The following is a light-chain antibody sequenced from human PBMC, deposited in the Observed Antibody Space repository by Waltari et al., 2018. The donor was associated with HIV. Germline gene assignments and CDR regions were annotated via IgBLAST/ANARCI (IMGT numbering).Light chain of an antibody. CDR3: QQGYSTPIT. CDR2: AAS. CDR1: QSISSY. J-gene: IGKJ5*01. Sequence: DIQMTQSPSSLSASVGDRVTITCRESQSISSYLNWYQQKPGKAPKLLIYAASSLQSGVPSRFSGSGSWTDFTLTISSLQPEDFATYYCQQGYSTPITFGQGTRLEIK. V-gene: IGKV1-39*01.